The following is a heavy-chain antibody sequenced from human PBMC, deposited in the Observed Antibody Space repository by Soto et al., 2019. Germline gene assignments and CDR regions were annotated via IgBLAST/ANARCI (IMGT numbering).Heavy chain of an antibody. V-gene: IGHV1-69*13. Sequence: SVKVSCKASGGTFSSYAISWVRQAPGQGLEWMGGIIPIFGTANYAQKFQGRVTITADESTSTAYMELSSLRSEDTAVYYCARDQGVVGATGYYYYYGMDVWGQGTTVTVSS. D-gene: IGHD1-26*01. CDR3: ARDQGVVGATGYYYYYGMDV. CDR2: IIPIFGTA. J-gene: IGHJ6*02. CDR1: GGTFSSYA.